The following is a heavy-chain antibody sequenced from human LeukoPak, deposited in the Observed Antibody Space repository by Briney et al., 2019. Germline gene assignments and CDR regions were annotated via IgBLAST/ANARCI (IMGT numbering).Heavy chain of an antibody. CDR1: GGGSISTCY. Sequence: SETLSITCTVSGGGSISTCYWYWIRQPPGKGLEWIGYIYYSGTTNYNPSLPSRVTISVDASKNQVSLKLNSVTAADTAVYLCARLHYDSCVLRVFDIWGQGTMVTVSS. D-gene: IGHD3-22*01. CDR3: ARLHYDSCVLRVFDI. CDR2: IYYSGTT. V-gene: IGHV4-59*01. J-gene: IGHJ3*02.